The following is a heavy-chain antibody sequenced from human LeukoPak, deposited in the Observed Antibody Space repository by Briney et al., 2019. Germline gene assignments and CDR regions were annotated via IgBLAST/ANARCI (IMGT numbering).Heavy chain of an antibody. J-gene: IGHJ4*02. CDR3: AKDDSPMVKFFLDY. Sequence: PGGSLRLSCAASGFTFSSYAMSWVRQAPGKGLEWVAFIRYDGSNKYYADSVKGRFTISRDNSKNTLYLQMNSLRAEDTAVYYCAKDDSPMVKFFLDYWGQGTLVTVSS. D-gene: IGHD5-18*01. V-gene: IGHV3-30*02. CDR1: GFTFSSYA. CDR2: IRYDGSNK.